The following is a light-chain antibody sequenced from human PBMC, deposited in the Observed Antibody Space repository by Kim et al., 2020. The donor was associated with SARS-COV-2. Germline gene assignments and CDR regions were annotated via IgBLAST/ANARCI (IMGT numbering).Light chain of an antibody. V-gene: IGKV3-20*01. Sequence: FPGESATPSCRASQSLSSSYLAWYQQKPGQAPRLLIYGASSRATGIPDRFSGSGSGTDFTLTISRLEPEDFAVYYCQQYGSSPLTFGGGTKVDIK. CDR1: QSLSSSY. CDR2: GAS. J-gene: IGKJ4*01. CDR3: QQYGSSPLT.